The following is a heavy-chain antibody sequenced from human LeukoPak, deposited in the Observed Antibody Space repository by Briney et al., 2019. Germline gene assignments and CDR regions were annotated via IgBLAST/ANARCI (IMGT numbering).Heavy chain of an antibody. Sequence: GASVKVSCKASGYTFTGYYMHWVRQAPGQGLEWMGWINPNSGGTNYAQKFQGRVTMTRDTSISTAYMELSRLRSDDTAVYYCARAGGCSSTSCSPGYFDYWGQGTLVTVSS. CDR3: ARAGGCSSTSCSPGYFDY. CDR2: INPNSGGT. D-gene: IGHD2-2*01. V-gene: IGHV1-2*02. J-gene: IGHJ4*02. CDR1: GYTFTGYY.